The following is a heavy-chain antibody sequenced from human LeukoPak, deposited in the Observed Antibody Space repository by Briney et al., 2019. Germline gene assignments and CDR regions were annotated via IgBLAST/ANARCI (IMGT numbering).Heavy chain of an antibody. CDR2: INSDGSST. CDR1: GFTFSSYW. CDR3: ATADYGDYFFT. D-gene: IGHD4-17*01. J-gene: IGHJ4*02. V-gene: IGHV3-74*01. Sequence: GGSLRLSCAASGFTFSSYWMHWVRQAPGKGLVWVSRINSDGSSTSYADSVKGRFTISRDNAKNTLYLQMNSLRAEDTAVYYCATADYGDYFFTWGQGTLVTVSS.